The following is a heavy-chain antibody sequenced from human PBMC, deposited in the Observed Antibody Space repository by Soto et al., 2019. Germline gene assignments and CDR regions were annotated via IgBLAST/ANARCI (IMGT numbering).Heavy chain of an antibody. V-gene: IGHV3-23*01. Sequence: EVKLLESGGGLVQPGESLRLSCAASGFRFWTYPMSWVRQAPGKGLEWVSGISGDGSATSYADSLKGRFTVSRDNSKDTLFLQMNTLRVEDTAVYYCAKTRLYDNNDYHRDGFDVWGPGTAVTVS. D-gene: IGHD5-12*01. CDR1: GFRFWTYP. CDR2: ISGDGSAT. CDR3: AKTRLYDNNDYHRDGFDV. J-gene: IGHJ3*01.